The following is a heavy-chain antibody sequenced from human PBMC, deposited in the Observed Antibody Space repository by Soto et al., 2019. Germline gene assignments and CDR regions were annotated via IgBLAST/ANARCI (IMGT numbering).Heavy chain of an antibody. J-gene: IGHJ5*02. D-gene: IGHD5-12*01. CDR1: GGTFSSYA. CDR3: ARDPSRDGYNYEGWFDP. CDR2: IIPIFGTA. Sequence: SVKVSCKASGGTFSSYAISWVRQAPGQGLEWMGGIIPIFGTANYAQKFQGRVTITADESTSTAYMELSSLRSEDTAVYYCARDPSRDGYNYEGWFDPWGQGTLVTVSS. V-gene: IGHV1-69*13.